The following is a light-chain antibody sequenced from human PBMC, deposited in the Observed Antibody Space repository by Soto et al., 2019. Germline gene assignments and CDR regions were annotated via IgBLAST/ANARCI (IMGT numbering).Light chain of an antibody. CDR3: QQYNNWPPVT. Sequence: EIVLTQSPATLSLSPGERATLSCRASQYVSSFLAWYQQKAGQAPRLLIYDASNRATDIPARFSGSGSGTDFTLTISTLEPEDFAVYYCQQYNNWPPVTFGQGTKVDIK. CDR1: QYVSSF. V-gene: IGKV3-11*01. J-gene: IGKJ1*01. CDR2: DAS.